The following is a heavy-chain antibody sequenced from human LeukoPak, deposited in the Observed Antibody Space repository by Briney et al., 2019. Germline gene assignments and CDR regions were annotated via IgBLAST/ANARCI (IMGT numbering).Heavy chain of an antibody. CDR1: GGSFSGYY. J-gene: IGHJ4*02. CDR2: INHSGST. CDR3: ARGPPVLRYFDWLLRGAFDI. Sequence: SETLSLTCAVYGGSFSGYYWSWIRQPPGKGLEWIGEINHSGSTNYNPSLKSRVTISVDTSKNQFSLKLSSVTAADTAVYYCARGPPVLRYFDWLLRGAFDIWGQGTLVTVSS. V-gene: IGHV4-34*01. D-gene: IGHD3-9*01.